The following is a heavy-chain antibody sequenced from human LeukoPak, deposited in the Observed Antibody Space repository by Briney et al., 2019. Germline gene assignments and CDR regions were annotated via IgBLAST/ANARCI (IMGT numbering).Heavy chain of an antibody. CDR1: GFTFSSYG. V-gene: IGHV3-33*01. CDR3: ARAVYDFWSGYLRWLDY. D-gene: IGHD3-3*01. Sequence: GGSLRLSCAASGFTFSSYGMHWVRQAPGKGLEWVAVIWYDGSNKYYADSVKGRFTISRDNSKNTLYLQMNSLRAVDTAVYYCARAVYDFWSGYLRWLDYWGQGTLVTVTS. CDR2: IWYDGSNK. J-gene: IGHJ4*02.